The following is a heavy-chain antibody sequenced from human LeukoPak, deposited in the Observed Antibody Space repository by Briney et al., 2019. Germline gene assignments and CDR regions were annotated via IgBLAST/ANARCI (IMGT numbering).Heavy chain of an antibody. CDR3: TRGYCSSTSCSAFDI. CDR1: GFTFGDYA. Sequence: GGSLRLSCTASGFTFGDYAMSWVRQAPGKGLEWVGFIRSKAYGGTTEYAASVKGRFTISRGDSKSIAYLQMNSLKTEDTAVYYCTRGYCSSTSCSAFDIWGQGTMVTVSS. V-gene: IGHV3-49*04. D-gene: IGHD2-2*01. J-gene: IGHJ3*02. CDR2: IRSKAYGGTT.